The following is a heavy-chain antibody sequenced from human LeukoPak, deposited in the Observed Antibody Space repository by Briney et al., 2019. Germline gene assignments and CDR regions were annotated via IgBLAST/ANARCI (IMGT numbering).Heavy chain of an antibody. J-gene: IGHJ4*02. V-gene: IGHV1-69*13. CDR3: ARPTYGDYGTPFDY. D-gene: IGHD4-17*01. CDR2: IIPIFGTA. Sequence: ASVKVSCKASGGTFSCYAISWVRQAPGQGLEWMGGIIPIFGTANYAQKFQGRVTITADESTSTAYMELSSLRSEDTAVYYCARPTYGDYGTPFDYWGQGTLVTVSS. CDR1: GGTFSCYA.